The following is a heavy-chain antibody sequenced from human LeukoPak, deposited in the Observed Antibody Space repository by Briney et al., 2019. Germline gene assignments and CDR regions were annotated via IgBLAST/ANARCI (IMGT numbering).Heavy chain of an antibody. Sequence: GGSLRLSCAASGFTFSDSYMSWIRQSPGKGLEWVSHISGSGQIIYYADSMKGRFTISRDNAKNSLYLQMNSLRAEDTAVYYCARTRGPLLPEHWGQGTLVTVSS. CDR1: GFTFSDSY. D-gene: IGHD3-22*01. V-gene: IGHV3-11*04. CDR2: ISGSGQII. CDR3: ARTRGPLLPEH. J-gene: IGHJ1*01.